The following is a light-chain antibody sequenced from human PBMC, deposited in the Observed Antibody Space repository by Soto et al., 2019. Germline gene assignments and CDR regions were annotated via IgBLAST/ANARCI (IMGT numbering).Light chain of an antibody. Sequence: QSVLTQPPSVSGAPGQRVTISCTGSSFNIGAGYDVHWYHHLPGTAPKLLIYGNSNRPSGVPDRFSGSKSGTSASLAITGLQAEDEADYYCQSYDSSLSGSVFGGGTQLTVL. J-gene: IGLJ3*02. V-gene: IGLV1-40*01. CDR2: GNS. CDR3: QSYDSSLSGSV. CDR1: SFNIGAGYD.